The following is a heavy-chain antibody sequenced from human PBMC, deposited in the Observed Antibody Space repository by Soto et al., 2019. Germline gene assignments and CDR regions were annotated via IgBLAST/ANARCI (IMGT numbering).Heavy chain of an antibody. Sequence: QVQLVESGGGVVQPGRSLRLSCAASGFTFSSYGMYWVRQAPGKGLEWVAVISYDGSNKYYADSVKGRFTISRDNSKNRLYLQMNSLRAEDTAVYYCAKVGSPFMVQDAFDIWGQGTMVTVSS. D-gene: IGHD3-10*01. CDR1: GFTFSSYG. V-gene: IGHV3-30*18. CDR3: AKVGSPFMVQDAFDI. CDR2: ISYDGSNK. J-gene: IGHJ3*02.